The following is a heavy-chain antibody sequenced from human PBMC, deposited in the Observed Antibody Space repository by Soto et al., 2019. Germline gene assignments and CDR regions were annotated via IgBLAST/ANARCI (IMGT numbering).Heavy chain of an antibody. Sequence: SVKVSCKASGGTFSSYAISWVRQAPGQGLEWMGGIIPIFGTANYAQKFQGRVTITADESTSTAYMELSSLRSEDTAVYYCARRYCGCDCYPPAAGAFDIWGQGTMVTVSS. CDR3: ARRYCGCDCYPPAAGAFDI. V-gene: IGHV1-69*13. CDR2: IIPIFGTA. CDR1: GGTFSSYA. D-gene: IGHD2-21*02. J-gene: IGHJ3*02.